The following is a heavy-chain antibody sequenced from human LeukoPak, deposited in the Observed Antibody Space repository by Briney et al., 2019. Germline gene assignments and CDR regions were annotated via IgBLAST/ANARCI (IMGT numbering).Heavy chain of an antibody. Sequence: PSQTPSLTCTVSGGSISSGGYYWSWIRQHPGKGLEWIGYIYYSGSTYYNPSLKSRVTISVDTSKNQFSLKLSSVTAADTAVYYCARAYADSSGPAGFDYWGQGTLVTVSS. CDR3: ARAYADSSGPAGFDY. D-gene: IGHD3-22*01. V-gene: IGHV4-31*03. J-gene: IGHJ4*02. CDR2: IYYSGST. CDR1: GGSISSGGYY.